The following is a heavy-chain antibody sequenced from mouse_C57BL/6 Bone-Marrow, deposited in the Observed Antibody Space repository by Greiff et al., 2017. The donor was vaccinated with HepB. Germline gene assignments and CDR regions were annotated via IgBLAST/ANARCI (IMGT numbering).Heavy chain of an antibody. D-gene: IGHD6-1*01. CDR3: ARGLFTEEY. CDR1: GISITTGNYR. CDR2: IYYSGTI. Sequence: VQLQQSGPGLVKPSQTVFLTCTVTGISITTGNYRWSWIRHFPGNKLEWIGYIYYSGTITYNPYLTSPTTITRDTPKNQYFLEMNPLTAKDTATYYGARGLFTEEYWGQGTTLTVSS. V-gene: IGHV3-5*01. J-gene: IGHJ2*01.